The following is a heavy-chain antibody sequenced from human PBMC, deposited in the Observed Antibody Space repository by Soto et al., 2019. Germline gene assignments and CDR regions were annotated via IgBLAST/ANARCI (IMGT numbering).Heavy chain of an antibody. CDR3: ARAVGHGWFDP. CDR1: GFTVSSNY. V-gene: IGHV3-53*04. J-gene: IGHJ5*02. Sequence: EVQLVESGGGLVQPGGSLRLSCAASGFTVSSNYMSWVRQAPGKGLEWVSVIYSGGSTYYADSVKGRFTISRHNSKNTLYLQMTSLRAEDTAVYYCARAVGHGWFDPWGQGTLVTVSS. CDR2: IYSGGST.